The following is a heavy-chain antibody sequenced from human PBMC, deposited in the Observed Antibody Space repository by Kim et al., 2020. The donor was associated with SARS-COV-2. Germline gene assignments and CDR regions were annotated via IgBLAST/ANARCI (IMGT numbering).Heavy chain of an antibody. CDR3: ARGEGYYDSSGYYSPAY. D-gene: IGHD3-22*01. CDR2: IIPILGIA. CDR1: GGTFSSYA. Sequence: SVKVSCKASGGTFSSYAISWVRQAPGQGLEWMGRIIPILGIANYAQKFQGRVTITADKSTSTAYMELSSLRSEDTAVYYCARGEGYYDSSGYYSPAYWGQGTLVTVSS. J-gene: IGHJ4*02. V-gene: IGHV1-69*04.